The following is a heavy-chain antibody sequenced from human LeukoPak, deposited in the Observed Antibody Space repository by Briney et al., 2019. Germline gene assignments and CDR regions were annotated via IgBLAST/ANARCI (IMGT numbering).Heavy chain of an antibody. CDR1: GFTFRSYA. J-gene: IGHJ4*02. CDR2: NSGSADST. D-gene: IGHD3-22*01. CDR3: AKDRVSYYNSVGYYFDY. V-gene: IGHV3-23*01. Sequence: GGSLRLSCAASGFTFRSYALSWVRQAPGKGLEWVSTNSGSADSTYYADSVKGRFTISRDNSKNTLYLQMNNLRADDTALYYCAKDRVSYYNSVGYYFDYWGQGNLVTVSS.